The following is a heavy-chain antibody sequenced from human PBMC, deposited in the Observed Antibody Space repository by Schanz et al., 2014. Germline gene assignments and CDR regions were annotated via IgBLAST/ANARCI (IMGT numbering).Heavy chain of an antibody. CDR1: GFTLTSHF. D-gene: IGHD2-2*01. Sequence: QVQLVQSGSELTRPGASVKVSCKASGFTLTSHFMHWLRQAPGQGLEWMGLINPIDGSTTYVWGFHGRLTMTRDTSTTTVYMDLSTLRSEDTAVYYCARGSCTASGCYDAFDLGGQGTLVTVSS. J-gene: IGHJ3*01. CDR3: ARGSCTASGCYDAFDL. CDR2: INPIDGST. V-gene: IGHV1-46*01.